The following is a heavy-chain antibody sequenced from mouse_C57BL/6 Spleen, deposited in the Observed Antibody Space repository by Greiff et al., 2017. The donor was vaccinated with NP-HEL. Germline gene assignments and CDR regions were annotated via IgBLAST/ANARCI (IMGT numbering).Heavy chain of an antibody. Sequence: EVKVVESGGGLVKPGGSLKLSCAASGFTFSDYGMHWVRQAPEKGLEWVAYISSGSSTIYYADTVKGRFTISRDNAKNTLFLQMTSLRSEDTAMYYCARPVYYDYDYAMDYWGQGTSVTVSS. CDR1: GFTFSDYG. CDR3: ARPVYYDYDYAMDY. CDR2: ISSGSSTI. D-gene: IGHD2-4*01. J-gene: IGHJ4*01. V-gene: IGHV5-17*01.